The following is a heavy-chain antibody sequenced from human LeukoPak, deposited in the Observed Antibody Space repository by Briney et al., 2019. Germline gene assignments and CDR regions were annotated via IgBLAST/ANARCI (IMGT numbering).Heavy chain of an antibody. V-gene: IGHV3-21*01. D-gene: IGHD5-18*01. CDR3: ARDGYTAMVL. J-gene: IGHJ4*02. Sequence: PGGSLRLSCAASGFTFSSYSMNWVRQAPGKVLEWVLSISSSSSYIYYADSVKGRCTISRDNAKNSLYLKMNSLRAEDTAVYYCARDGYTAMVLWGQGTLVTVSS. CDR2: ISSSSSYI. CDR1: GFTFSSYS.